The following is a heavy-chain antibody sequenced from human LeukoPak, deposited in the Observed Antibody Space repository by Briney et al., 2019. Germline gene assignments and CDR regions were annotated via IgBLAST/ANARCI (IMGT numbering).Heavy chain of an antibody. Sequence: GGSLRLSCTASGFTFGDYAMSWFRQTPGKGLEWVGFIRSKAYGGTTQYATSVKGRFTVSRDDSKSIAYLQMNSLKTEDTAVYYCTRDLPRPFDYWGQGTLVTVSS. CDR3: TRDLPRPFDY. V-gene: IGHV3-49*03. CDR2: IRSKAYGGTT. CDR1: GFTFGDYA. J-gene: IGHJ4*02.